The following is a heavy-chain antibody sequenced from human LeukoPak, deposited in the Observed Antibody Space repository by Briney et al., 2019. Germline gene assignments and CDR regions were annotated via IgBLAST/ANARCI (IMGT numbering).Heavy chain of an antibody. CDR3: ARDLAYKYGSDS. J-gene: IGHJ5*01. CDR2: ISSSDTI. Sequence: PGGSLRLSCAASGFSFSNYDMSWVRQVPGKGLEWISYISSSDTIDYADSVKGRFIISRDNAKKSLYVQMNSLRAEDTAVYYCARDLAYKYGSDSWGQGTLVTVSS. CDR1: GFSFSNYD. D-gene: IGHD3-10*01. V-gene: IGHV3-69-1*01.